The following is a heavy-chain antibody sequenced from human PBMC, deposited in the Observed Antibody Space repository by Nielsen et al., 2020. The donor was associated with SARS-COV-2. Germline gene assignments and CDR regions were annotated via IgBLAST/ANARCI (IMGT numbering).Heavy chain of an antibody. J-gene: IGHJ4*02. V-gene: IGHV2-70*01. CDR2: VDWEDDK. CDR3: ATALSRTGYYLFDY. D-gene: IGHD1-26*01. Sequence: SGPTLVKPTETLTLTCTFSGFSLDTSGVSLSWIRQPPGKALEWLGLVDWEDDKKYTPSLKTRLTISKDSSKSQVVLKLTNVDPVDTATYFCATALSRTGYYLFDYWSPGTLVTVSS. CDR1: GFSLDTSGVS.